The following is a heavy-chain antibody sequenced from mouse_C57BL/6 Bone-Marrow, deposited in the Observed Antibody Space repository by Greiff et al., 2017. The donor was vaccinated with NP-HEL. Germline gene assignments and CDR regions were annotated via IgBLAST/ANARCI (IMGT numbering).Heavy chain of an antibody. Sequence: QVQLQQSGAELARPGASVKLSCKASGYTFTSYGISWVKQRTGQGLEWIGEIYPRSGNTYYNEKFKGKATLTADKSSSTAYMELRSLTSEDSAVYFCARWGYYSRYFDYWGQGTTLTVSS. CDR1: GYTFTSYG. CDR3: ARWGYYSRYFDY. J-gene: IGHJ2*01. V-gene: IGHV1-81*01. D-gene: IGHD1-1*01. CDR2: IYPRSGNT.